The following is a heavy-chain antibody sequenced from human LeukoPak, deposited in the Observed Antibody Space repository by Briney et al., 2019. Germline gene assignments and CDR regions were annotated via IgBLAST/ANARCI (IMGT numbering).Heavy chain of an antibody. CDR2: IYYSGST. CDR3: ARSFGSPTYYFDY. V-gene: IGHV4-59*08. J-gene: IGHJ4*02. D-gene: IGHD3-10*01. Sequence: PSETLSLTCTVSGGSISSYYWSWIRQPPGKGLEWIGYIYYSGSTNYNPSLKSRVTISVDTSKNQFSLKLSSVTAADTAVYYCARSFGSPTYYFDYWGQGTLVTVSS. CDR1: GGSISSYY.